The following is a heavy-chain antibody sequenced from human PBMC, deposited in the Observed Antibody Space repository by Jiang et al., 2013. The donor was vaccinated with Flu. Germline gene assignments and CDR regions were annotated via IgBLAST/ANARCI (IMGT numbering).Heavy chain of an antibody. Sequence: VQLLESGAEVKKPGESLKISCKGSGYSFTRYWMAWVRQMPGKGLEWMGIIYPGDSHTIYSPSFRGQVTISADKSISTAYLQWSSLKASDTAMYYCARVGYYYDSSGYLLGRLVSYYFDYWGQGTQVTVSS. CDR3: ARVGYYYDSSGYLLGRLVSYYFDY. CDR2: IYPGDSHT. V-gene: IGHV5-51*01. CDR1: GYSFTRYW. D-gene: IGHD3-22*01. J-gene: IGHJ4*02.